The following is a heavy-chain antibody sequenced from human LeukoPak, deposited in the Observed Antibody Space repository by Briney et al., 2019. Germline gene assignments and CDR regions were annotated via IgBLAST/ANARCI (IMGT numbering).Heavy chain of an antibody. CDR2: INSDGSST. D-gene: IGHD5-12*01. V-gene: IGHV3-74*01. CDR3: ARDLGGYTENWFDP. Sequence: GGSLRLSCAPSGFTFSSYWMHCVRQAPGKRLVWVSRINSDGSSTSYADSVKGPFTISRDNAKNTLYLQMNSLRAEDTAVYYCARDLGGYTENWFDPGGQGTLVTVSS. J-gene: IGHJ5*02. CDR1: GFTFSSYW.